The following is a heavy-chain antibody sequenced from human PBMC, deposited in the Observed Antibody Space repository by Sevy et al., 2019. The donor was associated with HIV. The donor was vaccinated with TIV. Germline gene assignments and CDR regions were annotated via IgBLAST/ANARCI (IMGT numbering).Heavy chain of an antibody. Sequence: GGSLRLSCAASGFTFSRYGMHWVRQAPGKGLEWVTVISYDGSIKYYVDSVKGRFTISRDNSKNTVYLQMNSLRAEDTAVYYCAKDGTAYGDYFYYFGSWGQGTLVTVSS. V-gene: IGHV3-30*18. J-gene: IGHJ4*02. D-gene: IGHD4-17*01. CDR1: GFTFSRYG. CDR3: AKDGTAYGDYFYYFGS. CDR2: ISYDGSIK.